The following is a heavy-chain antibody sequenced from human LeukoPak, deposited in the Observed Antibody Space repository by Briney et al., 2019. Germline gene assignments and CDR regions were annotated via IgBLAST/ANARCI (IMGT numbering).Heavy chain of an antibody. D-gene: IGHD3-10*01. CDR3: ARVYITYPSFDS. Sequence: PSETLSLPCTVSGGSISGHYWGWIRQPPGKGLEWIGYIFYTGSTTYNRSLKSPVTISVDTSRNHFSLNLRSVNAADKDVYYCARVYITYPSFDSWGQGTLVTVSS. CDR2: IFYTGST. CDR1: GGSISGHY. V-gene: IGHV4-59*11. J-gene: IGHJ4*02.